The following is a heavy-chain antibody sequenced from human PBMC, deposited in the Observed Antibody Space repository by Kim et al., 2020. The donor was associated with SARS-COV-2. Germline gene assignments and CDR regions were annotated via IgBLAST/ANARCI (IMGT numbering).Heavy chain of an antibody. V-gene: IGHV7-4-1*02. Sequence: AQGFTGRFVFSLDTSVSTAYLQISSLKAEDTAVYYCARGIVVVPAAMIDYWGQGTLVTVSS. D-gene: IGHD2-2*01. CDR3: ARGIVVVPAAMIDY. J-gene: IGHJ4*02.